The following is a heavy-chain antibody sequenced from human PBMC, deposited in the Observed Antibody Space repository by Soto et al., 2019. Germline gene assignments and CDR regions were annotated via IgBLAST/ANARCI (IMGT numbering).Heavy chain of an antibody. CDR3: AKGSEYSSTRYYYYMDV. D-gene: IGHD6-6*01. CDR2: ISGSGGST. V-gene: IGHV3-23*01. J-gene: IGHJ6*03. CDR1: GFTFSSYA. Sequence: GGSLRLSCAASGFTFSSYAMSWVRQAPGKGLEWVSAISGSGGSTYYADSVKGRFTISRDNSKNTLYLQMNSLRAEDTAVYYCAKGSEYSSTRYYYYMDVWGKGTTVTVSS.